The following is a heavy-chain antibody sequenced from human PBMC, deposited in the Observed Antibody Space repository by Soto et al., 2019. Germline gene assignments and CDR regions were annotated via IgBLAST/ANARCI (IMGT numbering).Heavy chain of an antibody. CDR2: IYYSGST. V-gene: IGHV4-59*01. D-gene: IGHD4-17*01. CDR1: GGSISGYY. CDR3: ARLTTVTSLSAFDI. Sequence: PSETLSLTCTVSGGSISGYYWSWIRQPPGKGLEWIGYIYYSGSTNYNPSLKSRVTISVDTSKNQFSLKLSSVTAADTAVYYSARLTTVTSLSAFDIWGQGTMVTVSS. J-gene: IGHJ3*02.